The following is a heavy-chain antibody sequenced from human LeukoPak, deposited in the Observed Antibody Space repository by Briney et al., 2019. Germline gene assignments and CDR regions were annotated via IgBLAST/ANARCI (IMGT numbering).Heavy chain of an antibody. D-gene: IGHD5-12*01. CDR2: ISYDGSNK. V-gene: IGHV3-30-3*01. Sequence: GRSLRLSCAASGFTFSSYAMHWVRQAPGKGLEWVAVISYDGSNKYYADSVKGRFTISRDNAKNSLYLQMNSLRAEDTAVYYCARVYRGYSGYADGDAFDIWGQGTMVTVSS. J-gene: IGHJ3*02. CDR1: GFTFSSYA. CDR3: ARVYRGYSGYADGDAFDI.